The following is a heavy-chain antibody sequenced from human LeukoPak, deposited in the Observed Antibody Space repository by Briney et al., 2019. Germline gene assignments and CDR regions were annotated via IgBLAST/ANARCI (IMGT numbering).Heavy chain of an antibody. J-gene: IGHJ2*01. Sequence: PGGSLRLSCAASGFTFRYYYMSWIRQAPGKGLEWISYISSSAGTTHYVDSVKGRFTISRYNAKNSLYLQMDSLRVEDTAVYYCATSVTRRRLDWFIDLWGRGTLVSVSS. CDR1: GFTFRYYY. D-gene: IGHD4-17*01. CDR3: ATSVTRRRLDWFIDL. V-gene: IGHV3-11*04. CDR2: ISSSAGTT.